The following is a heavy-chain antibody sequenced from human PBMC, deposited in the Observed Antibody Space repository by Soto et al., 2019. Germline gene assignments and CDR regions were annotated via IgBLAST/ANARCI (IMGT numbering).Heavy chain of an antibody. CDR3: VAELDFGKLSVV. CDR1: GDTFKNSV. J-gene: IGHJ3*01. V-gene: IGHV1-69*01. Sequence: QVQLVQSGAEVKKPGSSVRVSCKASGDTFKNSVISWVRQAPGQGLEWMGGTIPLFGTTDYAQKFQGRLTITTDESTTTAYMEVSRLTSEDTAVYYCVAELDFGKLSVVWGQGTTVIVPS. D-gene: IGHD3-10*01. CDR2: TIPLFGTT.